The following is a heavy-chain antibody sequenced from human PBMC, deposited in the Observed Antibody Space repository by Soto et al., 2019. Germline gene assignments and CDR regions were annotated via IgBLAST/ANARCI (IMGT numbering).Heavy chain of an antibody. D-gene: IGHD6-13*01. CDR1: GYSFTSYW. CDR3: ARGRYSSSWYCFQH. CDR2: IYPGDSDT. Sequence: GESLKISCKGSGYSFTSYWIGWVRQMPGKGLEWMGIIYPGDSDTRYSPFFQGQVTISADKSISTANMQRRSLKPSDTAMYCCARGRYSSSWYCFQHWGQGTLVTVSS. V-gene: IGHV5-51*01. J-gene: IGHJ1*01.